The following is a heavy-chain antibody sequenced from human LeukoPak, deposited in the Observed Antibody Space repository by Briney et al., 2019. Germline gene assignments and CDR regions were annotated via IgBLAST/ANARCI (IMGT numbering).Heavy chain of an antibody. CDR3: ARSYGDYRLYYYYGMDV. CDR2: IYYSGST. J-gene: IGHJ6*02. Sequence: SETLSLTCTVSGGSISSSSYYWGWIRQPPGKGLEWIGSIYYSGSTYYNPSLKSRVTISVDTSKNQFSLKLSSVTAADTAVYYCARSYGDYRLYYYYGMDVRGQGTTVTVSS. V-gene: IGHV4-39*01. D-gene: IGHD4-17*01. CDR1: GGSISSSSYY.